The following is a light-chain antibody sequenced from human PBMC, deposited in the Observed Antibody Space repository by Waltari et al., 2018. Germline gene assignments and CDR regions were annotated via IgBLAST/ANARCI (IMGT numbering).Light chain of an antibody. J-gene: IGKJ5*01. CDR2: KAS. Sequence: DIQMTQSPSTLSASVGDRVTITYRASQSISSWLAWYQQKPGKAPKRLIYKASSLESGVPSRFSGSGSGTEFTLTISSLQPDDFATYYCQQYNSYSTFGQGTRLEIK. CDR1: QSISSW. CDR3: QQYNSYST. V-gene: IGKV1-5*03.